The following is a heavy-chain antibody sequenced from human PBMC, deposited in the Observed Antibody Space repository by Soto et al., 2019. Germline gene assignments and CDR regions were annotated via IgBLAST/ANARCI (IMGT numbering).Heavy chain of an antibody. V-gene: IGHV3-53*01. CDR3: ARGDGEMATVYFEY. J-gene: IGHJ4*02. CDR1: GFTVSSNC. D-gene: IGHD4-4*01. Sequence: GGSLRLSCAASGFTVSSNCMSCVRQAAGKGLEWFSVIYSGGSRYYADSVKGRFTISRDNSKNTLYLQMNSLRAEDTAVYYCARGDGEMATVYFEYWAQGTMVTVSS. CDR2: IYSGGSR.